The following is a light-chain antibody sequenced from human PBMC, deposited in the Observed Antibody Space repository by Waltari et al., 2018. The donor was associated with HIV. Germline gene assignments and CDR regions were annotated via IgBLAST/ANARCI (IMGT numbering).Light chain of an antibody. Sequence: QLVLTQSPSASASLGASVKLTCTLSSGHSSYAIAWTQQKSEKGPRYLMKLNSYGSHNKGDGIPYRSSGSSAGAGRYLTISRLQSEDEADYYCQTWGTGIRVFGGGTKLTVL. CDR1: SGHSSYA. V-gene: IGLV4-69*01. CDR3: QTWGTGIRV. J-gene: IGLJ2*01. CDR2: LNSYGSH.